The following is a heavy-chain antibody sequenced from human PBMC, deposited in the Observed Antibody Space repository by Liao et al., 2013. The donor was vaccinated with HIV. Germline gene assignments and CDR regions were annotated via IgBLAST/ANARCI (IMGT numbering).Heavy chain of an antibody. Sequence: QVQLQQWGAGLLKPSETLSLTCAVYGESFSGYYWSWIRQPPGKGLEWIGEINHSGSTNYNPSLKSRVTISVDTSKNQFSLKLSSVTAADTAVYYCARDLVFDWYFDLVGPWHLVTVSS. CDR2: INHSGST. D-gene: IGHD2-8*02. V-gene: IGHV4-34*01. CDR1: GESFSGYY. J-gene: IGHJ2*01. CDR3: ARDLVFDWYFDL.